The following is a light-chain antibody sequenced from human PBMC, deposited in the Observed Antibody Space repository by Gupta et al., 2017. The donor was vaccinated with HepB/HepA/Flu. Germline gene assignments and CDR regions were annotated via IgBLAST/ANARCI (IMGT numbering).Light chain of an antibody. J-gene: IGKJ4*01. Sequence: EIVLTQSPGTLSLSPGGRATLSCRASQSISSKYIAWYQQKPYQVPRVLIYGASSRATGIPDRFSGTGSGTDFTLTISRLEPEDFAVYYCQQYDSPPRTFGGGTKVEIK. CDR3: QQYDSPPRT. CDR1: QSISSKY. CDR2: GAS. V-gene: IGKV3-20*01.